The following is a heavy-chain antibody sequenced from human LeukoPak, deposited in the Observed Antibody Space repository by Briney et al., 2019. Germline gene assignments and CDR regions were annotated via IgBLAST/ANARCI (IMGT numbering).Heavy chain of an antibody. CDR3: AKPPRGIAPFFGY. CDR1: GFTFSSYG. D-gene: IGHD3-16*01. CDR2: ISYDGSNK. J-gene: IGHJ4*02. V-gene: IGHV3-30*18. Sequence: GGSLRLSCAASGFTFSSYGMHWVRQAPGKGLEWVAVISYDGSNKYYADSVKGRFTISRDNSKNTLYLQMNSLRAEDTAVYYCAKPPRGIAPFFGYWGQGTLVTVSS.